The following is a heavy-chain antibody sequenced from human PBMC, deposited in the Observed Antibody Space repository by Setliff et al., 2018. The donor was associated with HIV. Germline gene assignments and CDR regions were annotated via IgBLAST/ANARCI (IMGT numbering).Heavy chain of an antibody. Sequence: PGGSLRLSCAASGFTFNSHEMNWVRLALGKGLEWVSYISGSGSTIYYADSVKGRFTISRDNAKNSLYLQMSSPRAEDTAVYYCVRVYRAGSWDYWGQGTLVTVSS. J-gene: IGHJ4*02. CDR3: VRVYRAGSWDY. V-gene: IGHV3-48*03. CDR1: GFTFNSHE. CDR2: ISGSGSTI. D-gene: IGHD6-13*01.